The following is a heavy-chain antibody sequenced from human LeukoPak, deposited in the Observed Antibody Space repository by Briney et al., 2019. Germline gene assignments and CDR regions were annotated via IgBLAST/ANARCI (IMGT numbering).Heavy chain of an antibody. CDR2: ICHTGST. V-gene: IGHV4-38-2*02. CDR3: ARGKGRSIVVVVAATGFDY. CDR1: IYSIRNGYY. J-gene: IGHJ4*02. D-gene: IGHD2-15*01. Sequence: SETLSLTCTVSIYSIRNGYYWGWIRQPPGKGPEWVGSICHTGSTYYNPSLKSRVTISVDTSKNQFSLKLSSVTAADTAVYYCARGKGRSIVVVVAATGFDYWGQGTLVTVSS.